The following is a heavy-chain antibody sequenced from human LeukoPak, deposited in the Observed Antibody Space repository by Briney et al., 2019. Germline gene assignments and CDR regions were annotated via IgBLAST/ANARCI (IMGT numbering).Heavy chain of an antibody. Sequence: PSETLSLTCTVSGGSISSSSYYWGWIRQPPGKGLEWIGSIYYSGSTYHNPSLKSRVTISVDTSKNQFSLKLSSVTAADTAVYYCACSESYMDVWGKGTTVTVSS. CDR1: GGSISSSSYY. J-gene: IGHJ6*03. V-gene: IGHV4-39*01. CDR2: IYYSGST. CDR3: ACSESYMDV. D-gene: IGHD3-10*02.